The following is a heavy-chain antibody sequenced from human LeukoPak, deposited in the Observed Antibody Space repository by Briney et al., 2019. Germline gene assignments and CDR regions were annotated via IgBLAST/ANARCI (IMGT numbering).Heavy chain of an antibody. CDR1: GYTFSAYH. V-gene: IGHV1-2*02. Sequence: ASVKVSCKASGYTFSAYHIHWVRQAPGQGLEWMGWINPNSGGTNFAPKFHGRVSMTRDTSLNTAYMELSSLRSDDTAVYYCARGDKKENLSGPSGYFDPWGQGSLVTVSS. J-gene: IGHJ5*02. CDR2: INPNSGGT. D-gene: IGHD3-10*01. CDR3: ARGDKKENLSGPSGYFDP.